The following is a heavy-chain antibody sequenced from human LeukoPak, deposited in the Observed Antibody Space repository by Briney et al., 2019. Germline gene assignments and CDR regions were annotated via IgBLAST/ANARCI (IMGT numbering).Heavy chain of an antibody. D-gene: IGHD3-3*01. J-gene: IGHJ6*03. Sequence: GGSLRLSCAASGFTFSSYSMNWVRQAPGKGLEWVSSISSSSSYIYYADSVKGRFTISRDNAKNSLYLQKNSLRAEDTAVYYCARATDFWSGTTPYYMNVWGKGTTVTVSS. CDR1: GFTFSSYS. V-gene: IGHV3-21*01. CDR2: ISSSSSYI. CDR3: ARATDFWSGTTPYYMNV.